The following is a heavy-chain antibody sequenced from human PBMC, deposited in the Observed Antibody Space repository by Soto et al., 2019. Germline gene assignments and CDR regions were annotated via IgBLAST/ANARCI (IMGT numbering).Heavy chain of an antibody. Sequence: PSETLSLTCTVSGGSISSSSYYWGWIRQPPGKGLEWIGYIYYSGSTYYNPSLKSRVTISVDTSKNQFSLKLSSVTAADTAVYYCAREGQQLVYNWFDPWGQGTLVTVSS. CDR2: IYYSGST. V-gene: IGHV4-31*03. CDR3: AREGQQLVYNWFDP. CDR1: GGSISSSSYY. D-gene: IGHD6-13*01. J-gene: IGHJ5*02.